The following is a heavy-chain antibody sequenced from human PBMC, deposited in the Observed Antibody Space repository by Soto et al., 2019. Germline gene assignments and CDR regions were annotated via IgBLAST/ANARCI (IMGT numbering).Heavy chain of an antibody. V-gene: IGHV3-23*01. D-gene: IGHD6-19*01. J-gene: IGHJ4*02. CDR2: ISGSAGST. CDR3: VKRGDNKRLLHYFDF. Sequence: EEQLLESGGGLVQPGGSLRLSCAASGFTFASHAMSWVRQAPGKGLEWVSVISGSAGSTYYADSVKGRFTISRDNSKNMVFLQMNSLGAEDTAIYYCVKRGDNKRLLHYFDFWGQGILVTVSS. CDR1: GFTFASHA.